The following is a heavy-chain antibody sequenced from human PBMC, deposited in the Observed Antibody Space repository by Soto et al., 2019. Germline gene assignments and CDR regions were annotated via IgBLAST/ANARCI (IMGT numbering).Heavy chain of an antibody. CDR1: GFTFATYI. D-gene: IGHD6-19*01. Sequence: EVQLLESGGGLVQPGGSLRLSCAASGFTFATYIMNWVRQAPGKGLEWVSSISDSSATRYYADSVKGRFTISRDNAKNSLYLQMNSLRDEDSALYYCARASGGYPSDAFEIWGKGTPVTVS. CDR2: ISDSSATR. J-gene: IGHJ3*02. CDR3: ARASGGYPSDAFEI. V-gene: IGHV3-48*02.